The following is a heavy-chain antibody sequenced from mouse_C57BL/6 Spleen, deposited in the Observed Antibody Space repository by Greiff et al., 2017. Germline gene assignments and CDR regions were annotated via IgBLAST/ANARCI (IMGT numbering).Heavy chain of an antibody. V-gene: IGHV5-4*01. Sequence: EVKLVESGGGLVKPGGSLKLSCAASGFTFSSYAMSWVRQTPEKRLEWVATISDGGSYTYYPDNVKGRFTISRDNANNNLYLQMSHLKSEDTAMYYCARDDYEFAYWGQGTLVTVSA. J-gene: IGHJ3*01. CDR1: GFTFSSYA. CDR2: ISDGGSYT. CDR3: ARDDYEFAY. D-gene: IGHD2-4*01.